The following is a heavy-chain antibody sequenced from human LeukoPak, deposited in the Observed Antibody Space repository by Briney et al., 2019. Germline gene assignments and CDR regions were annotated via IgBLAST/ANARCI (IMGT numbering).Heavy chain of an antibody. Sequence: GGSLRLSCAASGFTFSSYAMHWVRQAPGKGLEWVAVISYDGSNKYYADSVKGRFTISRDNSKNTPYLQMNSLRAEDTAVYYCARGYLSSWYRRWFDPWGQGTLVTVSS. V-gene: IGHV3-30-3*01. D-gene: IGHD6-13*01. J-gene: IGHJ5*02. CDR1: GFTFSSYA. CDR2: ISYDGSNK. CDR3: ARGYLSSWYRRWFDP.